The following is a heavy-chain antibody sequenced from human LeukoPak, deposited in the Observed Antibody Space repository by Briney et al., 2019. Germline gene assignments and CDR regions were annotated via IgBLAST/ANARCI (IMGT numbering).Heavy chain of an antibody. CDR2: ISGSGGST. CDR3: ARSSLGHSYVFDI. V-gene: IGHV3-23*01. Sequence: GGSLRPSCAASGFIFSTYAMTWVRQAPGKGLEWVSGISGSGGSTHYADSVKGRFTISRDNSKNTLYLQMNSLRDDDTAVYYCARSSLGHSYVFDIWGLGTMVTVSS. CDR1: GFIFSTYA. J-gene: IGHJ3*02. D-gene: IGHD5-18*01.